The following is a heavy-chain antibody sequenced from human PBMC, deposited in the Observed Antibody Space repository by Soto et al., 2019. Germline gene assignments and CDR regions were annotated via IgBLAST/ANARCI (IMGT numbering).Heavy chain of an antibody. V-gene: IGHV3-74*01. CDR2: INSDGTRI. J-gene: IGHJ4*02. CDR3: ASVGDWNYVPEF. CDR1: RFSLTISL. Sequence: PWCSPGLCCASCRFSLTISLIHLFLQTQGKGLVWVARINSDGTRINYADSVKGRFTISRDNAKNTVFLQMNSLRDEDSVVYFCASVGDWNYVPEFRGKRTPVTVSS. D-gene: IGHD1-7*01.